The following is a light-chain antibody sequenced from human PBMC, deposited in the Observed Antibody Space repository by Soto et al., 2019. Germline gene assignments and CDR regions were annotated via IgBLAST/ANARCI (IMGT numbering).Light chain of an antibody. CDR3: AALDDSLSGWV. J-gene: IGLJ3*02. CDR1: SSNIGSNY. CDR2: RNN. Sequence: QSVLTKPPSASGTPGQRVTISCSGSSSNIGSNYVYWYQQLPGTAPKLLIYRNNQRPSGVPDRFSGSKSGTSASLAISGLRSEDETDYYCAALDDSLSGWVFGGGTKLTVL. V-gene: IGLV1-47*01.